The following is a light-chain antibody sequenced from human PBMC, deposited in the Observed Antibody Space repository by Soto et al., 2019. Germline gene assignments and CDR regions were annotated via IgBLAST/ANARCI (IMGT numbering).Light chain of an antibody. Sequence: QSVLTQPPSASGTPGPRVTISCSGSSSNIGSNYVFWYQHLPGTAPKLLIYRNNQRPSGVPDRFSGSKSGTSASLAISELRSEDENDYYGAAWEDSLSGVVFGGGTKLTVL. J-gene: IGLJ2*01. CDR3: AAWEDSLSGVV. CDR1: SSNIGSNY. V-gene: IGLV1-47*01. CDR2: RNN.